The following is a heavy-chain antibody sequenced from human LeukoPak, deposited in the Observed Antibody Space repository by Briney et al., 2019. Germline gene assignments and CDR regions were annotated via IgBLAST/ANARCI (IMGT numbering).Heavy chain of an antibody. CDR2: IYYSGST. V-gene: IGHV4-59*08. D-gene: IGHD3-10*01. Sequence: RPSETLSLTCTVSGGSISSYYWSWIRQPPGKGLEWIGYIYYSGSTNYNPSLKSRVTISVDTSKNQFSLKLSSVTAADTAVYYCATGSGSYYKPFDYWGQGTLVTVSS. CDR1: GGSISSYY. CDR3: ATGSGSYYKPFDY. J-gene: IGHJ4*02.